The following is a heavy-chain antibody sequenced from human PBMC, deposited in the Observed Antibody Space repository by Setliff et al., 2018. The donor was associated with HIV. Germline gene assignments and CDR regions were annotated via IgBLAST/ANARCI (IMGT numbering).Heavy chain of an antibody. CDR3: APVSSGWFDP. CDR2: FDPDDGEA. J-gene: IGHJ5*02. CDR1: GYSLTELS. D-gene: IGHD6-25*01. Sequence: ASVKVSCKVSGYSLTELSMHWVRQAPGKGLEWMGGFDPDDGEAVYAQQFQGRVTMTEDTSTDTAYMELTSLRSEDTAMYYCAPVSSGWFDPWGQGTLVTVSS. V-gene: IGHV1-24*01.